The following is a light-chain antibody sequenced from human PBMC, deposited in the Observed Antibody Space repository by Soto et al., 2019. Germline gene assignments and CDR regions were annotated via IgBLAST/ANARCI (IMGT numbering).Light chain of an antibody. V-gene: IGLV2-8*01. CDR1: SSDIGGYNS. J-gene: IGLJ1*01. Sequence: QSVLTQSPSASGSPGQSVTISCTGTSSDIGGYNSVSWYQQHPGKAPKVMIYDVTKRPSGVPDRFSGSKSGNTASLPVSALQAEDEADYYCSSYTDRKNLVFGTGTKATV. CDR3: SSYTDRKNLV. CDR2: DVT.